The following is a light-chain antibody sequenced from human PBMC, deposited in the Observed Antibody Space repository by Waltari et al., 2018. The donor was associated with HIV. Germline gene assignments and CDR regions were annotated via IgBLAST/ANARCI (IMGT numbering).Light chain of an antibody. V-gene: IGLV1-47*01. J-gene: IGLJ2*01. CDR1: TSNIGNNI. CDR3: AAWDDSLNGVP. CDR2: RNN. Sequence: QSVLPQPPSASGTPGQRVTISCSGSTSNIGNNIVSWYQQLPGTAPKLLISRNNQRPSGVPDRFSGSKSGTSASLAISGLRSEDEADYYCAAWDDSLNGVPFGGGTKVTVL.